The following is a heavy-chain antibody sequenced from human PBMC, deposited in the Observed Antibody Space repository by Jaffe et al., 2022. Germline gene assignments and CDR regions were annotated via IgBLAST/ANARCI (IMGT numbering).Heavy chain of an antibody. Sequence: QVQLQESGPGLVKPSETLSLTCTVSGGSISSYYWSWIRQPPGKGLEWIGYIYYSGSTNYNPSLKSRVTISVDTSKNQFSLKLSSVTAADTAVYYCASSNYYGSGSYDFFDYWGQGTLVTVSS. CDR2: IYYSGST. V-gene: IGHV4-59*01. D-gene: IGHD3-10*01. CDR3: ASSNYYGSGSYDFFDY. J-gene: IGHJ4*02. CDR1: GGSISSYY.